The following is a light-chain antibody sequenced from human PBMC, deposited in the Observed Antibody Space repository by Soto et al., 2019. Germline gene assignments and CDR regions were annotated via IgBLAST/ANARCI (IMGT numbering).Light chain of an antibody. CDR3: QQYGSSPST. CDR1: QSVSSNY. V-gene: IGKV3-20*01. CDR2: GAS. Sequence: EIVLTQSPGTLYLSPGERATLSCRASQSVSSNYITWYQQKPGQAPRRLIFGASSRATGIPDRFSGSGSGTDFTLTISRLEPEDFAVYYCQQYGSSPSTFGQGTKV. J-gene: IGKJ1*01.